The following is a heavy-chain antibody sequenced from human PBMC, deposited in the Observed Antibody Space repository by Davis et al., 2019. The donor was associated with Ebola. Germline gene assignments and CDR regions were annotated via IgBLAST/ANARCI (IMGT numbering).Heavy chain of an antibody. CDR1: GYTFTSYG. J-gene: IGHJ6*02. CDR2: ISAYNGNT. Sequence: ASVKVSCKASGYTFTSYGISWVRQAPGQGLEWMGWISAYNGNTNYAQKLQGRVTMTTDTSTSTAYMELRSLRSDDTAVYYCARDEYCSSTSCYSGYYYYYGMDVWGQGTTVTVSS. D-gene: IGHD2-2*02. CDR3: ARDEYCSSTSCYSGYYYYYGMDV. V-gene: IGHV1-18*01.